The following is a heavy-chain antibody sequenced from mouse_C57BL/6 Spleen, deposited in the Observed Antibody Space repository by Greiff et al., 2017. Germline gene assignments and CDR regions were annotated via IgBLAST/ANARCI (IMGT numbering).Heavy chain of an antibody. D-gene: IGHD2-3*01. CDR3: ERAGQIYNGYLYSFDY. CDR1: GYTFTSYW. V-gene: IGHV1-72*01. J-gene: IGHJ2*01. CDR2: IDPNSGGT. Sequence: VQLQQPGAELVKPGASVKLSCKASGYTFTSYWMHWVKQRPGRGLEWIGRIDPNSGGTKYNEKFKSKATLTVDKPSRTAYMQLSSLTAENSAVYDSERAGQIYNGYLYSFDYWGEGATLTVSA.